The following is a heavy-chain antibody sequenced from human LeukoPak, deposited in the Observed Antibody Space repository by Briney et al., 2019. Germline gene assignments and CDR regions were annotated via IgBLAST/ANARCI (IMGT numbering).Heavy chain of an antibody. CDR2: ITYDGSNK. J-gene: IGHJ6*03. V-gene: IGHV3-30*04. CDR1: GFTLSNYA. Sequence: PGGSLRLSCAASGFTLSNYAMHWVRQAPGQGLEWVAVITYDGSNKYYADTLKGRFTISRDKSKNTLYMQMKSLRAEDTAVYYCVKEAVTTNYYYYMDVWGKGTTVTVSS. D-gene: IGHD4-17*01. CDR3: VKEAVTTNYYYYMDV.